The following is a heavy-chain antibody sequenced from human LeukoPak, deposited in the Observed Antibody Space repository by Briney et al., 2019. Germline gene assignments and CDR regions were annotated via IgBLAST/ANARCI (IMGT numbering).Heavy chain of an antibody. D-gene: IGHD3-22*01. CDR3: AKDIGSSGPFDY. CDR1: GYTLTELS. Sequence: GASVKVSCKVSGYTLTELSMHWVRQAPGKGLEWMGGFDPEDGETIYAQKFQGRVTMTEDTSTDTAYMELSSLRSEDTAVYYCAKDIGSSGPFDYWGQGTLVTVSS. V-gene: IGHV1-24*01. CDR2: FDPEDGET. J-gene: IGHJ4*02.